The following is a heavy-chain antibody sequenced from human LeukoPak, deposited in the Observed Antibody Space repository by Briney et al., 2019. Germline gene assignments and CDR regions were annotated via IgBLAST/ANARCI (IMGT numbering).Heavy chain of an antibody. CDR1: GYTFTGYY. CDR2: INPNGGGT. Sequence: ASVKVSCKASGYTFTGYYMHWVRQAPGQGLEWMGWINPNGGGTNYAQKFQGRVTMTRDTSISTAYMELSSLRSEDTAVYYCATAYGDYFFRLVRNAFDIWGQGTMVTVSS. D-gene: IGHD4-17*01. J-gene: IGHJ3*02. V-gene: IGHV1-2*02. CDR3: ATAYGDYFFRLVRNAFDI.